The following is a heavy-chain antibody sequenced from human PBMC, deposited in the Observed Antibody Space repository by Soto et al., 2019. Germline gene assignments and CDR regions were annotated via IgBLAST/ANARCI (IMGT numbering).Heavy chain of an antibody. CDR2: VYSSGGT. J-gene: IGHJ5*02. CDR1: GGSMSSYY. CDR3: ARGQRFSDWFDP. D-gene: IGHD3-3*01. Sequence: SETLSLTCTVSGGSMSSYYWTWIRQPAGKGLEWIGRVYSSGGTHYNPSLKSRVTISLDTSKDQFSLRLLSVTDADTAVYYCARGQRFSDWFDPWGQGTLVTVSS. V-gene: IGHV4-4*07.